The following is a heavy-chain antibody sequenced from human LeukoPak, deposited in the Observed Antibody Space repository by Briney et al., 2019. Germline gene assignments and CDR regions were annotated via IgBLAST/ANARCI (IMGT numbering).Heavy chain of an antibody. J-gene: IGHJ4*02. D-gene: IGHD6-13*01. Sequence: PGGSLRLSCAASGFTFSSYWMSWVRQAPGKGLEWGAKNKQDGREKYYVDSVKGRFTISRDNAESSLYLQMNSLRAEDTAVYYCARESLLAAAVILRWGQGTLVTVSS. CDR2: NKQDGREK. CDR3: ARESLLAAAVILR. CDR1: GFTFSSYW. V-gene: IGHV3-7*01.